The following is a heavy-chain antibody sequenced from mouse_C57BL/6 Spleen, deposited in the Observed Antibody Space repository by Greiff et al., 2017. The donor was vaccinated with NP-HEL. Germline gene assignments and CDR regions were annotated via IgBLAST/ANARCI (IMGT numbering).Heavy chain of an antibody. V-gene: IGHV5-12*01. J-gene: IGHJ2*01. CDR1: GFTFSDYY. CDR2: ISNGGGST. D-gene: IGHD2-3*01. Sequence: EVQLVESGGGLVQPGGSLKLSCAASGFTFSDYYMYWVRQTPEKRLEWVAYISNGGGSTYYPDTVKGRFTISRDNAKNTLYLQMSRLKSEDTAMYYCARHEGYGFFDYWGQGTTLTVSS. CDR3: ARHEGYGFFDY.